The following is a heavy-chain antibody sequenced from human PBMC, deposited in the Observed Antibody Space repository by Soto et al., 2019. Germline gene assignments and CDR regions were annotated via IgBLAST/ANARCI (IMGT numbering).Heavy chain of an antibody. Sequence: QVQLVQSGAEVKKPGASVKVSCKASGYTFTGYHMHWVRQAPGQGLEWMGWINPNSGGTNYAQKFQGWVTMTRDTSISAAYMELSRLRSDNTAVYYCARGLTIFGVVIFNWFDPWGQGTLVTVSS. D-gene: IGHD3-3*01. CDR3: ARGLTIFGVVIFNWFDP. CDR2: INPNSGGT. V-gene: IGHV1-2*04. CDR1: GYTFTGYH. J-gene: IGHJ5*02.